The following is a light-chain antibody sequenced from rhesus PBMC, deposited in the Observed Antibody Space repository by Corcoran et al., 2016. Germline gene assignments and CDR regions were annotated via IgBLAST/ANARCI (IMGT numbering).Light chain of an antibody. J-gene: IGKJ1*01. CDR3: QQYSSSPWA. V-gene: IGKV1-22*01. Sequence: DIQMTQSPSSLSASVGDKVTITCRASQGISSWLAWYQQKPGKAPKLLIYKASSLQSGVPSRLSGSGSGTDFTLTSSSLQPEGFATYYCQQYSSSPWAFGQGTKVEIK. CDR1: QGISSW. CDR2: KAS.